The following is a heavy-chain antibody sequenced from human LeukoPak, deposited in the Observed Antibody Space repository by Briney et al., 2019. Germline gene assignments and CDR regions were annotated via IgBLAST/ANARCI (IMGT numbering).Heavy chain of an antibody. D-gene: IGHD5-18*01. J-gene: IGHJ4*02. CDR3: AKRGYSYGFNY. CDR1: EFSVGSNY. CDR2: IYSGGST. V-gene: IGHV3-66*04. Sequence: GGSLRLSCAASEFSVGSNYMTWVRQAPGKGLEWVSLIYSGGSTYYADSVKGRFTISRDNSKNTLYLQMNSLRAEDTAVYYCAKRGYSYGFNYWGQGTLVTVSS.